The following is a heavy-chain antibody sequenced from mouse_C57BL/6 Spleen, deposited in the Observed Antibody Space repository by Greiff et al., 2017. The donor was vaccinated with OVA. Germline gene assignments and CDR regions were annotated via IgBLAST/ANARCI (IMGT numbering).Heavy chain of an antibody. D-gene: IGHD3-3*01. V-gene: IGHV1-82*01. CDR3: ARGDVAMDY. CDR1: GYAFSSSW. J-gene: IGHJ4*01. Sequence: QVQLQQSGPELVKPGASVKISCKASGYAFSSSWMNWVKQRPGKGLEWIGRIYPGDGDTNYNGKFKGKATLTADKSSSTAYMQLSSLTSEDSAVYFCARGDVAMDYWGQGTSVTVSS. CDR2: IYPGDGDT.